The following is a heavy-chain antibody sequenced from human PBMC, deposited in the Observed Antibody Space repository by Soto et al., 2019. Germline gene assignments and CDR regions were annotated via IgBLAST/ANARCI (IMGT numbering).Heavy chain of an antibody. CDR1: GFTFSTYA. D-gene: IGHD3-10*01. CDR2: ITGSGDNS. Sequence: GGSLRLSCAASGFTFSTYAMIWFRQAPGRGLKWFSSITGSGDNSYYADSVKGRLTLSRYNSKNTLYLQMNGLRAEDTAVYYCAKRIVSGSYFIDLWGQGTLVTVSS. V-gene: IGHV3-23*01. CDR3: AKRIVSGSYFIDL. J-gene: IGHJ5*02.